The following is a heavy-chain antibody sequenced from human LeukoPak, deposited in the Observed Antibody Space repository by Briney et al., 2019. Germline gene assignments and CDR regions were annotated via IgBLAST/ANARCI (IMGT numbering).Heavy chain of an antibody. V-gene: IGHV3-30-3*01. CDR2: ISYDGSNK. D-gene: IGHD3-16*01. Sequence: GGSLRLSCAASGFTFSSYAMHWVRQAPGKGLEWVAVISYDGSNKYYADSVKGRFTISRDNSKNTLYLQMNSLRAEDTAVYYCARGGFDPWGQGTPVTVSS. CDR3: ARGGFDP. CDR1: GFTFSSYA. J-gene: IGHJ5*02.